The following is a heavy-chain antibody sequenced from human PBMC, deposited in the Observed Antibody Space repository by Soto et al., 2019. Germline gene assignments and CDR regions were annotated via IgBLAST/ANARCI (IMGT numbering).Heavy chain of an antibody. D-gene: IGHD2-8*02. J-gene: IGHJ5*02. CDR3: ARDPRYCNGGECHPSLGWFDP. Sequence: EVPLVESGGGLVQPGGSLRLSCAASGFTFSAYWMHWVRQAPGKGLVWVSRINGDGSSTNYADSVKGRFTISRNNAENTVSLQMSSLRTEDTAVYYCARDPRYCNGGECHPSLGWFDPWGQGTLVTVSS. CDR2: INGDGSST. V-gene: IGHV3-74*01. CDR1: GFTFSAYW.